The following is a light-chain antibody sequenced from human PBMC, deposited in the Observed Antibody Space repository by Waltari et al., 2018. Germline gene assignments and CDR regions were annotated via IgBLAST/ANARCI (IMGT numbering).Light chain of an antibody. CDR1: QSIRNY. V-gene: IGKV3-11*01. CDR2: DAS. Sequence: EIVLTQSPATLSLSPGERATLSCRASQSIRNYLAWYQQKPGQAPRLLIHDASNRATGIPARFSGSGSGTDFTLSISSLEPEDFAVYYCQQRSNWPITFGQGTRLEIK. J-gene: IGKJ5*01. CDR3: QQRSNWPIT.